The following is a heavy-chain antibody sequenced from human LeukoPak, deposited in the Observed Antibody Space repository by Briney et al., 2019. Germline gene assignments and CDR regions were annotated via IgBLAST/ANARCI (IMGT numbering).Heavy chain of an antibody. CDR2: FDPEDGET. CDR3: ATLKSPGIAAAGPENWFDP. V-gene: IGHV1-24*01. J-gene: IGHJ5*02. Sequence: ASVKVSCKVSGYTLTELSMHWVRQAPGKGLEWMGGFDPEDGETIYAQKFQGRVTMTEDTSTDTAYTELSSLRSEDTAVYYCATLKSPGIAAAGPENWFDPWGQGTLVTVSS. CDR1: GYTLTELS. D-gene: IGHD6-13*01.